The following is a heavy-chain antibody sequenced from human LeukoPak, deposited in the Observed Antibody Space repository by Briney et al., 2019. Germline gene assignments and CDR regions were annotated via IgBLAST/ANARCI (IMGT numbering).Heavy chain of an antibody. V-gene: IGHV3-30*02. CDR2: IRYDGSNK. J-gene: IGHJ4*02. Sequence: PGGSLRLSCAASGFTFSSYGMHWVRQAPGKGLEWVAFIRYDGSNKYYADSVKGRFTISRDNSKNTLYLQMNSPRAEDTAVYYCATEYYGSGSYTYWGQGTLVTVSS. CDR1: GFTFSSYG. CDR3: ATEYYGSGSYTY. D-gene: IGHD3-10*01.